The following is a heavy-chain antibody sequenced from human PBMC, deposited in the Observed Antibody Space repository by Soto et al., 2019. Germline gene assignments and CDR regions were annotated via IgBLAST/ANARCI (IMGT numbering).Heavy chain of an antibody. D-gene: IGHD4-17*01. V-gene: IGHV3-23*01. CDR2: ISGSGGST. CDR1: GFTFSSYA. Sequence: EVQLLESGGGLVQPGGSLRLSCAASGFTFSSYAMSWVRQAPGKGLEWVSAISGSGGSTYYADSVKGRFTLSRDNSKKPLYLQMNSLRAEDTAVYYCAKDFMTTVTPGAFDIWGQGTMVTVSS. J-gene: IGHJ3*02. CDR3: AKDFMTTVTPGAFDI.